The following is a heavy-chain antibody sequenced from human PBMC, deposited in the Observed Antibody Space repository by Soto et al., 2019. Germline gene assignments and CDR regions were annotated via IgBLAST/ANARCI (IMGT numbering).Heavy chain of an antibody. J-gene: IGHJ4*02. D-gene: IGHD6-19*01. Sequence: SETLSLTCTVSGGSISSYYWSWIRQPPGKGLEWIGYIYYSGSTNYNPSLKSRVAISVDTSRNQFSLRLSSVNAADTAVYYCARPRGSGQVPFDYWGQGILVTVSS. CDR3: ARPRGSGQVPFDY. V-gene: IGHV4-59*01. CDR1: GGSISSYY. CDR2: IYYSGST.